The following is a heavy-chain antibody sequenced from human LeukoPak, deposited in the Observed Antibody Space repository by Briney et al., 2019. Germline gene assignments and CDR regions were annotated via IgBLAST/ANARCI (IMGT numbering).Heavy chain of an antibody. CDR1: GYGFTSYW. J-gene: IGHJ4*02. CDR3: ARRRGSGSYSSTHFDY. V-gene: IGHV5-51*01. D-gene: IGHD3-10*01. CDR2: IYPGDSDT. Sequence: GESLKISCKGSGYGFTSYWVGWVRQMPGKGLEWMGIIYPGDSDTRYSPSFQGQVTISADKSISTAYLQWSSLKASDTAMYYCARRRGSGSYSSTHFDYWGQGTLVTVSS.